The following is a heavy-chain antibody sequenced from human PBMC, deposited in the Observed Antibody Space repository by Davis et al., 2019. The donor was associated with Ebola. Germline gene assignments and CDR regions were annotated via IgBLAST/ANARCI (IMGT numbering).Heavy chain of an antibody. D-gene: IGHD4-17*01. Sequence: GGSLRLSCAASGFTVSSNYMSWVRQAPGKGLEWVSVIYSGGSTYYADSVKGRFTISRDNSKNTLYLQMNSLRAEDTAVYYCAKDIEDYGEVLDYYYGMDVWGQGTTVTVSS. CDR1: GFTVSSNY. CDR3: AKDIEDYGEVLDYYYGMDV. V-gene: IGHV3-53*01. J-gene: IGHJ6*02. CDR2: IYSGGST.